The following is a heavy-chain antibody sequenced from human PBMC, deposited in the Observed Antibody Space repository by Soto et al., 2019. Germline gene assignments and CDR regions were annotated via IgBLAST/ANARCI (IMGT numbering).Heavy chain of an antibody. J-gene: IGHJ6*02. V-gene: IGHV3-30*18. CDR1: GFTFSSYG. Sequence: QVQLVESGGGVVQPGRSLRLSCAASGFTFSSYGMHWVRQAPGKGLEWVAVISYDGSNKYYADSVKGRFTISKDNSKNTLYLQMNSLRAEDTAVYYCAKDAGTAEDYYHGMDVWGQGTTVTVSS. CDR3: AKDAGTAEDYYHGMDV. D-gene: IGHD6-13*01. CDR2: ISYDGSNK.